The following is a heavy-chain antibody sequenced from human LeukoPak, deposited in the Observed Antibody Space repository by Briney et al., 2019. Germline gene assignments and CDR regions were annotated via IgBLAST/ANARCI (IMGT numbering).Heavy chain of an antibody. Sequence: GGSLRLSCAASGFTFSSYEMNWVRQAPGKELEWVSYISSSGSTIYYADSVKGRFTISRDNAKNSLYLQMNSLRAEDTAVYYCARDRRGSGSYGLDYWGQGTLVTVSS. CDR1: GFTFSSYE. D-gene: IGHD3-10*01. CDR3: ARDRRGSGSYGLDY. CDR2: ISSSGSTI. V-gene: IGHV3-48*03. J-gene: IGHJ4*02.